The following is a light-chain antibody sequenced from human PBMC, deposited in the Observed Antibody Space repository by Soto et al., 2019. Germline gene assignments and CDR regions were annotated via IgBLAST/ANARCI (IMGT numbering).Light chain of an antibody. V-gene: IGKV3-15*01. Sequence: TQSPSSLSASVGDRVTITCQASRGISSKLAWYQQKPGQAPRLLIYDASTRATGIPARFSGSGSGTEFTLTISSLQSEDFAVYYCQQFNNWPRTFGQGTKVDIK. CDR2: DAS. J-gene: IGKJ1*01. CDR1: RGISSK. CDR3: QQFNNWPRT.